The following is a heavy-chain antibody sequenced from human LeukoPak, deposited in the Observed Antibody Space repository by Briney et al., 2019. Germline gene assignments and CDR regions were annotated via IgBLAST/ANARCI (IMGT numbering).Heavy chain of an antibody. CDR2: IYYSRSN. J-gene: IGHJ4*02. D-gene: IGHD3-22*01. Sequence: SGTLFLTCTVSGGSISSSSYYWGWIRQPPGKGLEWIGSIYYSRSNYYNPSLKSRVTISVDTSKNQFSLKLSSVTAADTAVYYCARSSSSGHRIDYWGQGTLVTVFS. V-gene: IGHV4-39*01. CDR1: GGSISSSSYY. CDR3: ARSSSSGHRIDY.